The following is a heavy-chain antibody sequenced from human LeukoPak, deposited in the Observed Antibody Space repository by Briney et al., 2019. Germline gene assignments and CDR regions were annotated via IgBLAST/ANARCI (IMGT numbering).Heavy chain of an antibody. CDR2: IKQDGSEI. V-gene: IGHV3-7*01. CDR1: GFTFSSYW. D-gene: IGHD6-19*01. CDR3: ARDSYTSAIDY. J-gene: IGHJ4*02. Sequence: GGSLRLSCAASGFTFSSYWMSWVRQAPGKGLEWVATIKQDGSEIYYVDSVEGRFTISGDNAKNSLYLQMSGLRAEDTAVFYCARDSYTSAIDYWGQGTLVTVSS.